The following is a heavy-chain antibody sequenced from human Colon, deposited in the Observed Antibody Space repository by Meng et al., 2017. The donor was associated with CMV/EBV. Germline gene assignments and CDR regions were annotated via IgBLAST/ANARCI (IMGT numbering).Heavy chain of an antibody. CDR2: INSDGSNT. V-gene: IGHV3-74*01. CDR1: GFTFSSYW. CDR3: ARDDTRNLIDY. J-gene: IGHJ4*02. Sequence: SCSASGFTFSSYWMHWVRQAPGKGLVWVSRINSDGSNTSYADSVKGRFTLSRDNAKNTLYLQMNSLKAEDTAVYYCARDDTRNLIDYWGQGTLVTVSS.